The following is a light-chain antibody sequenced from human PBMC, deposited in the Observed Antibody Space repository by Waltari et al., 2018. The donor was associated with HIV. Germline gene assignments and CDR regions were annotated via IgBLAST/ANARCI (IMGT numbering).Light chain of an antibody. J-gene: IGLJ2*01. CDR2: DDK. CDR1: KIGVKS. CDR3: QVWDSATDHVV. Sequence: SYVLTQPPPVPVPPGQTASIPCGGDKIGVKSVHPYPNKTGPDPVLVVYDDKDRPSGIPERFSGSNSGSTATLIIRRVEVGDEADYYCQVWDSATDHVVFGGGTKVTVL. V-gene: IGLV3-21*02.